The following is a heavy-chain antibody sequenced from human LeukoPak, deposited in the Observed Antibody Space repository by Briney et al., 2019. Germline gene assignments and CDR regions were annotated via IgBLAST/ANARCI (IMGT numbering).Heavy chain of an antibody. V-gene: IGHV3-23*01. CDR3: AKANWNDEPFGY. CDR2: ISGSGGST. J-gene: IGHJ4*02. CDR1: GFTFSSYA. Sequence: QTGGSLRLSCAASGFTFSSYAMGWVRQAPGKGLAWVSAISGSGGSTYYADSVKGRFTISRDNSKNTLYLQMNSLRAEDTAVYYCAKANWNDEPFGYWGQGTLVTVSS. D-gene: IGHD1-20*01.